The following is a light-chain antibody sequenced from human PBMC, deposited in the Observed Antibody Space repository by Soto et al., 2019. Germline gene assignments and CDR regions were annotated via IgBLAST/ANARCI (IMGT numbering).Light chain of an antibody. J-gene: IGLJ3*02. Sequence: QSALTQPPSASGSPGQSVTISCTGTSTDVGGYNYVSWYQQHPGKAPKVIIYEVSKRPSGVPDRFSGSKSGHTASLTVSGLQAEDEADYYCCSYAGSNNIWVFGGGTKVTVL. V-gene: IGLV2-8*01. CDR1: STDVGGYNY. CDR2: EVS. CDR3: CSYAGSNNIWV.